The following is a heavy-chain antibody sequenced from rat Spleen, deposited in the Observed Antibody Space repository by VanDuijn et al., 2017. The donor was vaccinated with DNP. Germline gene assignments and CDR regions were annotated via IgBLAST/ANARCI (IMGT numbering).Heavy chain of an antibody. CDR1: GFTFNKYG. J-gene: IGHJ3*01. CDR2: ISYDGGIT. CDR3: VTSPGPNWFAH. V-gene: IGHV5-22*01. Sequence: EVQLVESGGGLVQPGRSMKLSCAASGFTFNKYGMAWVRQAPTKGLEWVAYISYDGGITSYGDSVKGRFTISRDNAKSTLYLQMNSLRSEDTATYYCVTSPGPNWFAHWGQGTLVTVSS. D-gene: IGHD1-4*01.